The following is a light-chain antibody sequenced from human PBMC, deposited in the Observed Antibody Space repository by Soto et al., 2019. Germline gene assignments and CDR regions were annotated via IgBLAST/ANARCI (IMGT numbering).Light chain of an antibody. CDR3: QQYNNWPCT. CDR2: GAS. J-gene: IGKJ2*02. V-gene: IGKV3-15*01. CDR1: QSVSSN. Sequence: EIVMTQSPATLSVSPGERATLSCRASQSVSSNLGWYQQKPGQAPRLLIYGASTRATGIPARFSGSGSGTEFTLTISSLQSEDFAVYYCQQYNNWPCTFGQGTKLEIK.